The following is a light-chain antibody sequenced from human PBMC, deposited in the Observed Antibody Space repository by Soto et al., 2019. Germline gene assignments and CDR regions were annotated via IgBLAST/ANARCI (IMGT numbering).Light chain of an antibody. J-gene: IGKJ5*01. V-gene: IGKV3-11*01. Sequence: EIVLTQSPATLSLSPGERVTLSCRASQSVGNYLAWYQQKPGQAPRILMCDASSRATGIAARFSGSGYGTDFTLTISSLEPEDFAVYYCQHRSDWPSFGQGTRLEIK. CDR3: QHRSDWPS. CDR1: QSVGNY. CDR2: DAS.